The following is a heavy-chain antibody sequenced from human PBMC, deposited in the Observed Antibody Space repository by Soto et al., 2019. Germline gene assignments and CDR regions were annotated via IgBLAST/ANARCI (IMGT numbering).Heavy chain of an antibody. CDR2: ISYDGSIK. J-gene: IGHJ4*02. CDR1: GFTFSSYA. CDR3: ARPDYGSGSYPDY. D-gene: IGHD3-10*01. Sequence: QVQLVESGGGVVQPGRSLRLSCAASGFTFSSYAMQWVRQAPGKGLEWVAVISYDGSIKYYADSVKGRFTISRDNSKNTLYLQMNSLRAADTAVYYCARPDYGSGSYPDYWGQGTLVTVSS. V-gene: IGHV3-30-3*01.